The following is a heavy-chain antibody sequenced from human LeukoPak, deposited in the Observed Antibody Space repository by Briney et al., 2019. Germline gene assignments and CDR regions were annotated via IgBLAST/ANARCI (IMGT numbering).Heavy chain of an antibody. D-gene: IGHD2-15*01. CDR3: ARVSVAYYFDY. CDR1: GGSFSGYY. J-gene: IGHJ4*02. Sequence: SETLSLTCAVYGGSFSGYYWSWIRQPPGKGLEWIGEINHSGSTNYNPSLKSRVTISVDTSKNQFPLKLSSVTAADTAVYYCARVSVAYYFDYWGQGTLVTVSS. CDR2: INHSGST. V-gene: IGHV4-34*01.